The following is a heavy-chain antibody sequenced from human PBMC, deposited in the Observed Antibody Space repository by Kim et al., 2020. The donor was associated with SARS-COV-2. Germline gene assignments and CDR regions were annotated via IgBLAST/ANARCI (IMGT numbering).Heavy chain of an antibody. CDR3: AREKGYYDSSGYHFDY. D-gene: IGHD3-22*01. CDR2: IYYSGST. CDR1: GGSISSSSYY. Sequence: SETLSLTCTVSGGSISSSSYYWGWIRQPPGKGLEWIGSIYYSGSTYYNPSLKSRVTISVDTSKNQFSLKLSSVTAADTAVYYCAREKGYYDSSGYHFDYWGQGTLVTVSS. J-gene: IGHJ4*02. V-gene: IGHV4-39*07.